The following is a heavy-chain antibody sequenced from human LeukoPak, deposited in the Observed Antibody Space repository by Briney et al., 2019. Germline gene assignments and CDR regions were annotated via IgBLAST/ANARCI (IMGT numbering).Heavy chain of an antibody. Sequence: PGGSLRLSCAASGFTFSDYYMSWIRQAPGKGLEWVSYISSSGSTIYYADSVKGRFTISRDNAKNSLYLQMNSLRAEDTAVYYCARHDGSSSGWYKSTYAFDIWGQGTMVTVSS. CDR3: ARHDGSSSGWYKSTYAFDI. J-gene: IGHJ3*02. D-gene: IGHD6-19*01. V-gene: IGHV3-11*04. CDR2: ISSSGSTI. CDR1: GFTFSDYY.